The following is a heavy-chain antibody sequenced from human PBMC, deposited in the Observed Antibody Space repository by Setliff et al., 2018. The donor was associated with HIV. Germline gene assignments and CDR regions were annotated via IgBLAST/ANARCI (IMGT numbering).Heavy chain of an antibody. D-gene: IGHD4-4*01. CDR1: GYTFTNYY. CDR2: INPSGGST. V-gene: IGHV1-46*01. CDR3: ARDAFDYTAYYYSYMDV. J-gene: IGHJ6*03. Sequence: ASVKVSCKVSGYTFTNYYIHWVRQAPGQGLEWMGIINPSGGSTTYAQKFQGRVTMTRDTSTSTVYMELSSLRSEDTAVYYCARDAFDYTAYYYSYMDVWGKGTTVTVSS.